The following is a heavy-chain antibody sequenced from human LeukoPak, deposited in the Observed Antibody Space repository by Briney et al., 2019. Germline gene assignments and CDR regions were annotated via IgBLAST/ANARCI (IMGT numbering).Heavy chain of an antibody. Sequence: PGGSLRLSCAASGFTVSSNYMSWVRQAPGKGLEWVSVIYSGGSTYYADSVKGRFTISRDNSKNTLYLQMNSLRAEDTAVYYCAKDQADYSLSYWGQGTLVTVSS. CDR2: IYSGGST. CDR1: GFTVSSNY. J-gene: IGHJ4*02. D-gene: IGHD4-11*01. V-gene: IGHV3-53*01. CDR3: AKDQADYSLSY.